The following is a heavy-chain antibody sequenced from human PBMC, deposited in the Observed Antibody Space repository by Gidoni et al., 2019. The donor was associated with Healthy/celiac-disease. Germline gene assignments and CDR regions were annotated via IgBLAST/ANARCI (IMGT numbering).Heavy chain of an antibody. Sequence: EVQLVESVGGLVQPGGSLRLSCAASGFTFSSYEMNWVRQAPWKGLEWVSYIRSSGSTIDYADAVKGRFTISRDNAKTSLYLQMNSLRAEDTAVYYCAREHPYGDYVYYYYYGRDVWGQGTTVTVSS. D-gene: IGHD4-17*01. CDR1: GFTFSSYE. J-gene: IGHJ6*02. V-gene: IGHV3-48*03. CDR2: IRSSGSTI. CDR3: AREHPYGDYVYYYYYGRDV.